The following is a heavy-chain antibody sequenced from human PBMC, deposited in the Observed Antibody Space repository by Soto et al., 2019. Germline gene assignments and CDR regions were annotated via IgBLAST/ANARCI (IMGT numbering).Heavy chain of an antibody. J-gene: IGHJ5*02. CDR2: IYYSGST. CDR1: GGSISSGDYY. Sequence: SETLSLTCTVSGGSISSGDYYWSWIRQPPGKGLEWIGYIYYSGSTYYNPSLKSRVTISVDTSKNQSSLKLSSVTAADTAVYYCAREMATTDNWFDPWGQGTLVTVSS. CDR3: AREMATTDNWFDP. V-gene: IGHV4-30-4*01. D-gene: IGHD5-12*01.